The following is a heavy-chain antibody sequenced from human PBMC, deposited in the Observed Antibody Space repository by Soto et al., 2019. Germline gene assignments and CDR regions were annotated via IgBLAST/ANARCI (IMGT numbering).Heavy chain of an antibody. CDR2: MYNTGST. Sequence: TLSETLSLTCTVSGGSISSYYWSWIRQPPGKGLEWIGYMYNTGSTIYNPSLKRRVTISVDTSKNQFSLKLNSVTAADTAVYYCARDLWGYCGADCYPLDVWGQGTMVTVSS. D-gene: IGHD2-21*02. V-gene: IGHV4-59*01. CDR3: ARDLWGYCGADCYPLDV. J-gene: IGHJ6*02. CDR1: GGSISSYY.